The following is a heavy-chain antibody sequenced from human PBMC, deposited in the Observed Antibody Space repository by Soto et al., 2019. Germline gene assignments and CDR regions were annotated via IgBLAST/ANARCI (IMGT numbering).Heavy chain of an antibody. CDR1: GYTFTSYG. Sequence: ASVKVSCKTSGYTFTSYGISWVRQAPGQGLEWMGWISAYNGNTNYAQKLQGRVTMTTDASTSTAYMELRSLRSDDTAVYYCARIYSYYDFWSGRGNWFDPWGQGTLVTVSS. CDR3: ARIYSYYDFWSGRGNWFDP. J-gene: IGHJ5*02. V-gene: IGHV1-18*04. CDR2: ISAYNGNT. D-gene: IGHD3-3*01.